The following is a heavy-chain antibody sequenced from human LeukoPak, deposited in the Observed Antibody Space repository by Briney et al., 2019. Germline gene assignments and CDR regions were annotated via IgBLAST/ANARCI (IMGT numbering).Heavy chain of an antibody. V-gene: IGHV3-74*01. CDR1: GLTFSSYW. CDR2: INSDGSST. Sequence: PGGSLRLSWAASGLTFSSYWMHCVRQAPGKGLVWVSRINSDGSSTSYADSVKGRFTISRDNAKNTLYLQMNSLRAEDTAVYYCARDTSYGDYGDFDYWGQGTLVTASS. CDR3: ARDTSYGDYGDFDY. J-gene: IGHJ4*02. D-gene: IGHD4-17*01.